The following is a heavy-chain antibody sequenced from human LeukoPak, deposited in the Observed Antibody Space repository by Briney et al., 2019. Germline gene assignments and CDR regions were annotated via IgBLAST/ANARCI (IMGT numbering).Heavy chain of an antibody. Sequence: GGSLRLSCAASGFTFSDYYMSWIRQAPGKGLEWVSYISSSGSTIYYADSVKGRFTISRDNAKNSLYLQMNSLRAEDTAVYYCARGNYDYVWGSYREYYFDYWGQGTLVTVSS. J-gene: IGHJ4*02. CDR1: GFTFSDYY. D-gene: IGHD3-16*02. CDR3: ARGNYDYVWGSYREYYFDY. CDR2: ISSSGSTI. V-gene: IGHV3-11*04.